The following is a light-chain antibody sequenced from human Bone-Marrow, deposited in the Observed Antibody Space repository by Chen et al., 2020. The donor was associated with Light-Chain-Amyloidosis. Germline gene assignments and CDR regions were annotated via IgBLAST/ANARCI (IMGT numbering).Light chain of an antibody. Sequence: SYELTQPPSVSLSPGQTARLTRSGEDLPTKYAYWYQQKPGQAPVLVIHRDTERPSGISERFSGSSSGTTATLTISGVQAEDEADYHCQSADSSGTYEVIFGGGTKLTVL. CDR1: DLPTKY. V-gene: IGLV3-25*03. CDR2: RDT. CDR3: QSADSSGTYEVI. J-gene: IGLJ2*01.